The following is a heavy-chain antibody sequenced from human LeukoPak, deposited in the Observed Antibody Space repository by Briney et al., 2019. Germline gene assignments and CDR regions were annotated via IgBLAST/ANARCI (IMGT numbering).Heavy chain of an antibody. Sequence: GGSLRLSCAASGFTFSSYAMSWVRQAPGKGLEWVSGISGSVGTTYYADSVKGRFTISRDKSKNTLYLQMDSLRAEDTAVYYCAKDKYCTNGICYFDYWGQGTLVTVSS. CDR2: ISGSVGTT. CDR1: GFTFSSYA. J-gene: IGHJ4*02. D-gene: IGHD2-8*01. V-gene: IGHV3-23*01. CDR3: AKDKYCTNGICYFDY.